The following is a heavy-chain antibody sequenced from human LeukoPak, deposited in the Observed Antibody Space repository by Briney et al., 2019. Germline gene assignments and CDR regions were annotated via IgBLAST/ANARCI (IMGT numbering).Heavy chain of an antibody. Sequence: GGSLRLSCAASGFTFSSYSMIWVRQAPGKGLEWVSYISSSSSTIYYADSVKGRFTISRDNAKNSLYLQMNSLRAEDTAVYYCARVVDPYYYDSSGYLPGYWGQGTLVTVSS. J-gene: IGHJ4*02. D-gene: IGHD3-22*01. V-gene: IGHV3-48*04. CDR1: GFTFSSYS. CDR2: ISSSSSTI. CDR3: ARVVDPYYYDSSGYLPGY.